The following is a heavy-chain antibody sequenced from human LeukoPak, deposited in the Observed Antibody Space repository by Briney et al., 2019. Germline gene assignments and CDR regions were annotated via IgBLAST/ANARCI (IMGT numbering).Heavy chain of an antibody. CDR1: GFTFSSYW. J-gene: IGHJ6*03. D-gene: IGHD1-26*01. CDR3: AKRGDIVGTTVYYYMDV. Sequence: GGSLRLSCAASGFTFSSYWMSWVRQAPGKGLEWVAFIRYDGSNEYSADSAVGRFTISRDNSKSTLYLQMNSLRAEDTGVYYCAKRGDIVGTTVYYYMDVWGKGTTVTISS. V-gene: IGHV3-30*02. CDR2: IRYDGSNE.